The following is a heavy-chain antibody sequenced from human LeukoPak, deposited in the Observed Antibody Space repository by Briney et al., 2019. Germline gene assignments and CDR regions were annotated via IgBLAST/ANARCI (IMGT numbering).Heavy chain of an antibody. CDR3: ARVQRGLRGDAFDI. Sequence: ASVKVSCKASGYTFTSYYMHWVRQAPGQGLEWMGIINPSGGSTTYAQKFQGRVTMTRDMSTSTVYMELSSLRPEDTAVYYCARVQRGLRGDAFDIWGQGTMVTVSS. J-gene: IGHJ3*02. CDR2: INPSGGST. D-gene: IGHD3-10*01. V-gene: IGHV1-46*01. CDR1: GYTFTSYY.